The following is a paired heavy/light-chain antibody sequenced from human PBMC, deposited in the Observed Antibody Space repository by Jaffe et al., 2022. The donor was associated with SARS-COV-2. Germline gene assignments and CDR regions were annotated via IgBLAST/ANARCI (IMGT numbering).Heavy chain of an antibody. CDR1: GFTFSNYP. V-gene: IGHV3-23*04. D-gene: IGHD4-4*01. CDR2: VSGGDGGIR. CDR3: AKKSRSGNYHFDY. J-gene: IGHJ4*02. Sequence: EVQLVESGGGLVQPGGSLKLSCAASGFTFSNYPMNWVRQAPGKGLEWVSVVSGGDGGIRYYADSVKGRFTISRDNPKNTLFLQMNSLRAEDTAVYYCAKKSRSGNYHFDYWGQGTLVTVSS.
Light chain of an antibody. CDR1: QSVSTW. Sequence: DIQMTQSPSTLSASVGDRVTITCRASQSVSTWLAWYQQKPGKAPKVLIYQASSLESGVPSRFSGSGSGTEFTLSISGLQPDDFATYYCQHYNGFPYTFGGGTKVEI. V-gene: IGKV1-5*03. J-gene: IGKJ4*01. CDR2: QAS. CDR3: QHYNGFPYT.